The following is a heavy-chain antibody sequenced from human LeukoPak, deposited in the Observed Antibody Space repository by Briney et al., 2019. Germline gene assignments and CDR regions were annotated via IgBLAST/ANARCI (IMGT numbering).Heavy chain of an antibody. V-gene: IGHV1-69*01. CDR2: IIPIFGTA. CDR3: ARVVDWGSAHLGY. J-gene: IGHJ4*02. D-gene: IGHD7-27*01. CDR1: GGTFSSYA. Sequence: ASVKVSCTASGGTFSSYAISWVRQAPGQGLEWMGGIIPIFGTANYAQKFQGRVTITADESTSTAYMELSSLRSEDTAVYYCARVVDWGSAHLGYWGQGTLVTVSS.